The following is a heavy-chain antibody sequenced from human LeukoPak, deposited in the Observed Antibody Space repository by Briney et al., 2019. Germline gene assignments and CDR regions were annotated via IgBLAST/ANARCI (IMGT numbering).Heavy chain of an antibody. CDR3: ARGGTYGSGSLDY. D-gene: IGHD3-10*01. J-gene: IGHJ4*02. CDR2: ISSTGGTI. CDR1: GFTFSSNS. Sequence: SGGSLRLSCAASGFTFSSNSMNWVRQAPGKGLEWVSYISSTGGTIYYADSMKGRFTISRDNAKNSLYLQMNSLRAEDTAVYYCARGGTYGSGSLDYWGQGTLVTVSS. V-gene: IGHV3-48*04.